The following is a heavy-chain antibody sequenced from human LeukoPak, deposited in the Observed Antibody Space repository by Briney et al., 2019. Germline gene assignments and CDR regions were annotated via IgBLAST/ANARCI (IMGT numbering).Heavy chain of an antibody. Sequence: GGSLRLSCAASGFTFSSYAMSWVRQAPGKGLEWVSAISGSGGSTYYADSLKGRFTISRDNSKNTLYLQMNSLRAEDTAVYYCAKTWVAELWGFDYWGQGTLVTVSS. CDR1: GFTFSSYA. V-gene: IGHV3-23*01. D-gene: IGHD3-10*01. CDR2: ISGSGGST. CDR3: AKTWVAELWGFDY. J-gene: IGHJ4*02.